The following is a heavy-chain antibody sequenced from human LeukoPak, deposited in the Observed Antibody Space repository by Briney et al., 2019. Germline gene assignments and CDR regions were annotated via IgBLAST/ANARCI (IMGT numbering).Heavy chain of an antibody. Sequence: GGSLRLSCAASGFTFSSYAMNWVRQAPGKGLEWVSNISGSGGHTYYADSVKGRFTLSRDNSKNTMYLQINSLRAEDTAVYYCAKGRHSTSLVSFDYWGQGTLVTVSS. D-gene: IGHD6-13*01. CDR1: GFTFSSYA. V-gene: IGHV3-23*01. J-gene: IGHJ4*02. CDR2: ISGSGGHT. CDR3: AKGRHSTSLVSFDY.